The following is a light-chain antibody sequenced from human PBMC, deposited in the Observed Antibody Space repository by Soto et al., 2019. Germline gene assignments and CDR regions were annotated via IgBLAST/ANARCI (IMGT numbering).Light chain of an antibody. CDR3: TAYAGGNNV. Sequence: QSALTQPPSASGSPGQSVTISCTGTSRDVGGYNYVSWYQQHPGKVPKLMVYEVNKPPSGVPDLFSGSKSGNTASLTVSGLQAEDEDDYYCTAYAGGNNVFGAGTKLTVL. CDR1: SRDVGGYNY. CDR2: EVN. J-gene: IGLJ1*01. V-gene: IGLV2-8*01.